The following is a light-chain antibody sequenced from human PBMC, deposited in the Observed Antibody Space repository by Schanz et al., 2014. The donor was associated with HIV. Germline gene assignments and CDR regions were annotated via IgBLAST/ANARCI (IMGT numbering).Light chain of an antibody. CDR1: QTVSRNH. V-gene: IGKV3-20*01. Sequence: IVLTQSPGTLSLSPRDRATLSCRASQTVSRNHLVWYQQKPGQAPRLVIYATSTRAAGIPDRFSGTGSGXXFTLTISRLEPXXXXXXYCQQYDRSPYTFGGGTRVEIK. CDR2: ATS. J-gene: IGKJ4*01. CDR3: QQYDRSPYT.